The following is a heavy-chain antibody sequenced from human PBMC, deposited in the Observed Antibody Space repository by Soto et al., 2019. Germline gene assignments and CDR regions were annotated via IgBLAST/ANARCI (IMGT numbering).Heavy chain of an antibody. CDR2: ISYDGSSK. Sequence: QVHLVESGGGVVQPGGSLRLSCAASGFPFSTYVMHWVRQAPGKGLEWVTIISYDGSSKSHSDSVKGRFTISRDNSKNTLYLQMNSLRAEDTAVYYCARDGERWLQFPGHSCLDYWGQGTPVTVSS. J-gene: IGHJ4*02. D-gene: IGHD4-4*01. CDR3: ARDGERWLQFPGHSCLDY. V-gene: IGHV3-30-3*01. CDR1: GFPFSTYV.